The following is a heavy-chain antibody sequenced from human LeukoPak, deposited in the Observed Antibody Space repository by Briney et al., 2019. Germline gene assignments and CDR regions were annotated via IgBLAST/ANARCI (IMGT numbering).Heavy chain of an antibody. CDR1: GYTFTNYG. V-gene: IGHV1-18*01. CDR3: ARDWDAMNNCFDP. J-gene: IGHJ5*02. D-gene: IGHD1-26*01. CDR2: ISTNSDIR. Sequence: ASVKLSCKASGYTFTNYGISWVRQAHGQGLEWMGWISTNSDIRTYAQTLQGRFTMTTDTATTTAYMELNNLTFDDTAVYYCARDWDAMNNCFDPWGQGTPVTVSS.